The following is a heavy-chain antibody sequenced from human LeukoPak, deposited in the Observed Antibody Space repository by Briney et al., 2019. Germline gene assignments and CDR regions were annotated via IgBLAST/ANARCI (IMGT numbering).Heavy chain of an antibody. Sequence: TGGSLRLSCAASGFTFSSYAMSWVRQAPGKGLGGVSGITGNGGRIYYADSVKGRFTISRDNSKNTLYLQMNNLRAEDTAVYYCAKDGTYFGYWGQGTLVAVSS. CDR3: AKDGTYFGY. V-gene: IGHV3-23*01. CDR1: GFTFSSYA. CDR2: ITGNGGRI. J-gene: IGHJ4*02.